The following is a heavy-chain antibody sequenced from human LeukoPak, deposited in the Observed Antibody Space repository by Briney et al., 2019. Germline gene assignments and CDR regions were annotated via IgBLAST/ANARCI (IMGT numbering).Heavy chain of an antibody. D-gene: IGHD6-19*01. Sequence: GGSLRLSCAASGFTFSSYAMHWVRQAPGKGLEWVAVISYDGSNRYYADSVKGRFTISRDNSKNTLYLQMNSLRAEDTAVYYCARDHRYSSGWYCFPDYWGQGTLVTVSS. CDR2: ISYDGSNR. J-gene: IGHJ4*02. CDR3: ARDHRYSSGWYCFPDY. V-gene: IGHV3-30*04. CDR1: GFTFSSYA.